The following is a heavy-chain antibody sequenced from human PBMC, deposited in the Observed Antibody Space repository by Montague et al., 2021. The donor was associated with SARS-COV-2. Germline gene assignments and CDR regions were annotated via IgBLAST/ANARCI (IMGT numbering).Heavy chain of an antibody. D-gene: IGHD4-23*01. CDR2: INDGGTT. CDR3: TRWDLQIRTLFGFRGKSANDY. J-gene: IGHJ4*02. V-gene: IGHV4-34*01. Sequence: SETLSLTCAVYGESFSGYYWTWIRQSPGRGLEWIAEINDGGTTNYNWSLKSRVTISVDTSKNQFSLKLSSVTVADTAVYYCTRWDLQIRTLFGFRGKSANDYWGQGTLVTVSS. CDR1: GESFSGYY.